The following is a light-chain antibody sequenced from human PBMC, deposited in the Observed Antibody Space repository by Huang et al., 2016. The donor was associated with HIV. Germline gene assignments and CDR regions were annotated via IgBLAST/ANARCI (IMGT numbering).Light chain of an antibody. CDR3: KQYKNGTRT. V-gene: IGKV3-15*01. CDR1: QSVTSN. J-gene: IGKJ1*01. Sequence: EIVMTQSPATLSVSPGARATLSCRASQSVTSNLAWYQQKPGQAPRLLIYVASTRATGIPARFSGSGSGTEFTLTISRLQSEDFAVYYCKQYKNGTRTFGQGTKVEIK. CDR2: VAS.